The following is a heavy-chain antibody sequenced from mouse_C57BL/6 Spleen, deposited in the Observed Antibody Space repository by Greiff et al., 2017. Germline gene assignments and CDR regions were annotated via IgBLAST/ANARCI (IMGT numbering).Heavy chain of an antibody. CDR3: ASPRSCYCGSSSAWFAY. J-gene: IGHJ3*01. D-gene: IGHD1-1*01. V-gene: IGHV1-22*01. CDR1: GYTFTDYN. Sequence: EVQLQQSGPELVKPGASVKMSCKASGYTFTDYNMHWVKQSHGKSLEWIGYINPNNGGTSYNQNLKGKATLTVNKSSSTAYMQLRSLTSEDTAVYYGASPRSCYCGSSSAWFAYWGQGTLVTVSA. CDR2: INPNNGGT.